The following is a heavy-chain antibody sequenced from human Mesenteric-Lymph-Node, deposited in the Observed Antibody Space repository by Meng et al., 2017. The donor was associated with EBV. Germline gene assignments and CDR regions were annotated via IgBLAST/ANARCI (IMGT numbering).Heavy chain of an antibody. CDR1: GYAFTNYA. Sequence: VHLGQCGAVVKKPGASVRISCKASGYAFTNYALGWVRQAPGQRLEWMGWINVGNGNTKYSQKFQGRVTISRDTSAKTAYVEVSSLRSDDTAVYYCARIRGIDSSTDYWGQGTLVTVSS. V-gene: IGHV1-3*01. D-gene: IGHD6-19*01. CDR3: ARIRGIDSSTDY. CDR2: INVGNGNT. J-gene: IGHJ4*02.